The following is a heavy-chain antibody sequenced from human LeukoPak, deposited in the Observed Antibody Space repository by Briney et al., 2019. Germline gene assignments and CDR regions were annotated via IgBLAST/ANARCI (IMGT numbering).Heavy chain of an antibody. J-gene: IGHJ5*02. CDR2: INPNSGGT. D-gene: IGHD1-1*01. Sequence: ASVKVSCKPSGFTLTDYFMHWVRQAPGQGLEWMGYINPNSGGTKYSQRFQGRVTMTRDTSINTHYMELTGLTSDDTAVYYCARRADLGMTGNRPWFDPWGQGTLVTVSS. CDR3: ARRADLGMTGNRPWFDP. V-gene: IGHV1-2*02. CDR1: GFTLTDYF.